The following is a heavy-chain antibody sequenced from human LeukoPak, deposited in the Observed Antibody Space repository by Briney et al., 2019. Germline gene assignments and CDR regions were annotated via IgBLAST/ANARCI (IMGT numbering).Heavy chain of an antibody. Sequence: ASVKVSCKASGYSFTSYGVSWVRQAPGQGLEWMAWINAYNGNTNYAQNLQGRVTMTRDTSISTAYMELSRLRSDDTAVYYCARGLDYGDYWVPVYYFDYWGQGTLVTVSS. J-gene: IGHJ4*02. CDR1: GYSFTSYG. V-gene: IGHV1-18*01. CDR3: ARGLDYGDYWVPVYYFDY. D-gene: IGHD4-17*01. CDR2: INAYNGNT.